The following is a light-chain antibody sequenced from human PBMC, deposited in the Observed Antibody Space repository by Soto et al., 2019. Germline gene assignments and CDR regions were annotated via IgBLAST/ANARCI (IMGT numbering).Light chain of an antibody. CDR3: QQRSDWPPIT. J-gene: IGKJ1*01. CDR1: QSVSSN. CDR2: DGS. Sequence: EIILTQSPDTLSVSPGERSTLSCSASQSVSSNSVWYQQKPGQAPRLLIYDGSNRATGIPARFSGSGSGTDFTLTISSLEPEDFAVYYCQQRSDWPPITFGQGTKVDIK. V-gene: IGKV3-11*01.